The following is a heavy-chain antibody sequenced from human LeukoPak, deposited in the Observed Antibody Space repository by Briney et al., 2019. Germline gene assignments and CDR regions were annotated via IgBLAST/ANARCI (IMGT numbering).Heavy chain of an antibody. V-gene: IGHV3-64*01. CDR3: ARRVADTDYLGMDV. J-gene: IGHJ6*02. CDR2: ISANGGST. Sequence: GGSLRLSCEASGFTFSYHAMHWVRQAPGKGLEYVSAISANGGSTYYANSVKGRFTISRDNSKNMLNFQMDSLIPEDMGVYYCARRVADTDYLGMDVWGQGTTVTVS. CDR1: GFTFSYHA. D-gene: IGHD4-11*01.